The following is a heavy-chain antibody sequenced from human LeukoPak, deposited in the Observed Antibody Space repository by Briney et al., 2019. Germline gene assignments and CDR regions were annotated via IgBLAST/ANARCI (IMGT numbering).Heavy chain of an antibody. D-gene: IGHD2/OR15-2a*01. CDR3: ARVSFCPRCHFDY. CDR2: ISPDGSSA. CDR1: GFSFSSYW. J-gene: IGHJ4*02. V-gene: IGHV3-74*03. Sequence: PGGSLRLSCAASGFSFSSYWMRWVRQAPGKGLVWVARISPDGSSALSADSVRGRFTISRDNADNTLYLQLNSLRAEDTAVYYCARVSFCPRCHFDYWGQGTLVTVSS.